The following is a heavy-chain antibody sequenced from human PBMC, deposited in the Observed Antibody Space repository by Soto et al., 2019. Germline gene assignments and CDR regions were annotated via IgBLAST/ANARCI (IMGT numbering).Heavy chain of an antibody. Sequence: EGQLVESGGGLVQPGGSLRLSCAASGFTVRRNYMNWVRQAPGKGLEWVSVIHSGGDTHYADSVKGRFTISKDNSKNTVYLQMNSLRAEDTAVYYCARDAFGSATQDPDYWGQGTLVTVSS. V-gene: IGHV3-66*01. J-gene: IGHJ4*02. CDR3: ARDAFGSATQDPDY. CDR1: GFTVRRNY. CDR2: IHSGGDT. D-gene: IGHD3-10*01.